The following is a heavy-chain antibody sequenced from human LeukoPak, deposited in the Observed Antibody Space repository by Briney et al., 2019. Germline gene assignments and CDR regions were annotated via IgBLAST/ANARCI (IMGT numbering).Heavy chain of an antibody. CDR3: ARDVSSGFHDY. CDR1: GGSISSGGYY. D-gene: IGHD6-19*01. V-gene: IGHV4-31*03. Sequence: TASQTLSLTCTVSGGSISSGGYYWSWIRQHPGKGLEWIGYIYYSGSTYYNPSLKSRVTISVDTSKNQFSLKLSSVTAADTAVYYCARDVSSGFHDYWGQGTLVTVSS. CDR2: IYYSGST. J-gene: IGHJ4*02.